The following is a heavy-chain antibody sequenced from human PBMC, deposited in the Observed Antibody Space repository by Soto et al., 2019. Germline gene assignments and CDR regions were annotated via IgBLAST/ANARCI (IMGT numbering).Heavy chain of an antibody. CDR1: GFTFDDYA. J-gene: IGHJ4*02. Sequence: PGGSLRLSCAASGFTFDDYAMHWVRQAPGKGLEWVSGISWNSGSIGYADSVKGRFTISRDNAKNSLYLQMNSLRAEDTALYYCAKAITRIAARPRYFDYWGQGTLVT. D-gene: IGHD6-6*01. CDR2: ISWNSGSI. V-gene: IGHV3-9*01. CDR3: AKAITRIAARPRYFDY.